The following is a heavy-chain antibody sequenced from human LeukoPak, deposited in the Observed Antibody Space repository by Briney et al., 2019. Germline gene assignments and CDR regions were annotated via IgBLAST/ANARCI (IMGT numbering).Heavy chain of an antibody. J-gene: IGHJ6*03. D-gene: IGHD6-13*01. Sequence: PGGSLGLSCAASGFTFSNAWMSWVRPAPPKGRAWVGRIKSKTDGRTTDYPAPVKDRFTISRDDSKNTLYLQMNSLKTEDTAVYYCTTALGTTRPPGIAAEGYYYMDVWGKGTTVTVSS. CDR2: IKSKTDGRTT. V-gene: IGHV3-15*01. CDR3: TTALGTTRPPGIAAEGYYYMDV. CDR1: GFTFSNAW.